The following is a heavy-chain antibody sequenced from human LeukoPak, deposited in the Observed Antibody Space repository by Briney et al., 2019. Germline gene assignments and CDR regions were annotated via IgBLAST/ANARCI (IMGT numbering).Heavy chain of an antibody. CDR3: ARGSIAAAAPNY. D-gene: IGHD6-13*01. V-gene: IGHV1-69*05. Sequence: ASVKVSCKASGGTFSSYAISWVRQAPGQGLEWMGGIIPIFGTANYAQKFQGRVTITTDESTSTAYMELSSLRSEDTAVYYCARGSIAAAAPNYWGQGTLVAVPS. CDR2: IIPIFGTA. J-gene: IGHJ4*02. CDR1: GGTFSSYA.